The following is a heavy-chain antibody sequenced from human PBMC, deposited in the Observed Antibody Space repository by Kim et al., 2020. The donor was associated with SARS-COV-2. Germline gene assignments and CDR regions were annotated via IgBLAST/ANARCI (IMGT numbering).Heavy chain of an antibody. CDR1: GGSISSSSYY. Sequence: SETLSLTCTVSGGSISSSSYYWGWIRQPPGKGLEWIGSIYYSGSTYYNPSLKSRVTISVDTSKNQFSLKLSSVTAADTAVYYCARHGSGSVSWVRAFDIWGQGKMVTVS. V-gene: IGHV4-39*01. J-gene: IGHJ3*02. CDR2: IYYSGST. D-gene: IGHD1-26*01. CDR3: ARHGSGSVSWVRAFDI.